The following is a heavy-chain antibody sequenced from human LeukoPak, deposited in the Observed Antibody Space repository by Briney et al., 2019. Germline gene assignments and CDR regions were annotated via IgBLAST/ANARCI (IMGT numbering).Heavy chain of an antibody. Sequence: GGSLRLSCAASGFTFSSYSMNWVRQAPGKGLECVSSISSSSSYKSYADPVKGRFTISRDNAKNSLHLQMNSLRAEDTAVYYCARDRGSSGYYYGGLDYWGQGTLVTVSS. CDR1: GFTFSSYS. CDR2: ISSSSSYK. D-gene: IGHD3-22*01. V-gene: IGHV3-21*01. CDR3: ARDRGSSGYYYGGLDY. J-gene: IGHJ4*02.